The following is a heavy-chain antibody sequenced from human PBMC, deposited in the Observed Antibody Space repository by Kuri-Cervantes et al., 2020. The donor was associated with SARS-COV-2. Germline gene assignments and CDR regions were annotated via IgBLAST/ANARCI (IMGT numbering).Heavy chain of an antibody. CDR1: GFIFSSYG. CDR3: VRDGDHWNFDY. J-gene: IGHJ4*02. CDR2: INPDGSYT. Sequence: GESLKISCAASGFIFSSYGMSWVRQAPGKGLVWVSRINPDGSYTNNADSVKGRFTLSRDNAKNMLLLQMNSLRAEDTAVYYCVRDGDHWNFDYWGQGTLVTVSS. D-gene: IGHD1-1*01. V-gene: IGHV3-74*01.